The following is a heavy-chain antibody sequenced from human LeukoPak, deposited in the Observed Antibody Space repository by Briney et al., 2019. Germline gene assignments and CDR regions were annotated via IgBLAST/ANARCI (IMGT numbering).Heavy chain of an antibody. CDR2: ISSSSSYI. CDR1: GFSFSSYS. CDR3: VAWGNSGNP. V-gene: IGHV3-21*01. D-gene: IGHD1-26*01. Sequence: KPGGSLRLSCAASGFSFSSYSMTWVRQAPGKGLEWVSSISSSSSYIYYADSVEGRFTISRDNAKKSLYLQMSSLRAEDTAVYYCVAWGNSGNPWGQGTMVIVSS. J-gene: IGHJ3*01.